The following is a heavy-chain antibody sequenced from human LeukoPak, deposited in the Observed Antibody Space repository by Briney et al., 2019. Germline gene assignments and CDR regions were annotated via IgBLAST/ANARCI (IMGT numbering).Heavy chain of an antibody. D-gene: IGHD4-23*01. CDR3: ARVLSGGNSGAHY. CDR2: IYHSGST. V-gene: IGHV4-38-2*02. Sequence: SSETLSLTCTVSGYSIPSGYFWGWIRQPPGKGLEWIGSIYHSGSTLYNPSLKSRVTISIDTSKNQFSLKLSSVTAADTAMYYCARVLSGGNSGAHYWGQGTLVTVSS. J-gene: IGHJ4*02. CDR1: GYSIPSGYF.